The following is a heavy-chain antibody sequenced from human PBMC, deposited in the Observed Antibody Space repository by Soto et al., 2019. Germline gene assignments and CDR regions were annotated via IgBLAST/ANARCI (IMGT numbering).Heavy chain of an antibody. V-gene: IGHV4-39*01. J-gene: IGHJ4*02. D-gene: IGHD6-19*01. CDR1: GGSISISDYY. Sequence: QLQLQESGPGLVKPSETLSLTCTVSGGSISISDYYWVWIRQPPGKGLVWVGSISYSGTYYKPSLKSTVTISVDTPKSQCSLRLSSVTAADTAVYYCARRAGSIAVRAYSWGQGTLVTVSS. CDR3: ARRAGSIAVRAYS. CDR2: ISYSGT.